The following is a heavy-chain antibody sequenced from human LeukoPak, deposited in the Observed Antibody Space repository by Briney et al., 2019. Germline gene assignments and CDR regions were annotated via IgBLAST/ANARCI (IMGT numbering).Heavy chain of an antibody. J-gene: IGHJ4*02. CDR1: GYTFTSYY. V-gene: IGHV1-2*02. D-gene: IGHD3-16*02. Sequence: ASVKVSCKASGYTFTSYYMHWVRQAPGQGLEWMGWINPNSGGTNYAQKFQGRVTMTRDTSISTAYMELSRLRSDDTAVYYCARAPNYVWGSYRSVSNFIDYWGQGTLVTVSS. CDR3: ARAPNYVWGSYRSVSNFIDY. CDR2: INPNSGGT.